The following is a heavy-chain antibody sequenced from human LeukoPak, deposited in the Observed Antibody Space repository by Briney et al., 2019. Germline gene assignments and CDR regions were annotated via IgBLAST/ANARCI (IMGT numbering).Heavy chain of an antibody. J-gene: IGHJ3*02. V-gene: IGHV1-18*04. CDR1: GYTFTSCG. CDR3: ARDLGLAYCGGDCYSEDAFDI. CDR2: ISAYKGNT. D-gene: IGHD2-21*02. Sequence: ASVKVSCKASGYTFTSCGISWVRQAPGQGLEWMGWISAYKGNTNYAQKLQGRVTMTTDTSTSTAYMELRSLRSDDTAVYYCARDLGLAYCGGDCYSEDAFDIWGQGTMVTVSS.